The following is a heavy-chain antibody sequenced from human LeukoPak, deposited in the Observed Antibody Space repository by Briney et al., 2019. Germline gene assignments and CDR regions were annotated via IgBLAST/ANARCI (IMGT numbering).Heavy chain of an antibody. D-gene: IGHD3-3*01. CDR3: ARAQHDDYGDY. V-gene: IGHV3-66*01. Sequence: SGGSLRLSCAASGFTVSSNYMSWVRQAPGKGLEWVSVIYSGGSTYYADSVKGRFTISRDNSKNTLYLQMNSLRAEDTAVYYCARAQHDDYGDYWGQGTLVTVSS. J-gene: IGHJ4*02. CDR2: IYSGGST. CDR1: GFTVSSNY.